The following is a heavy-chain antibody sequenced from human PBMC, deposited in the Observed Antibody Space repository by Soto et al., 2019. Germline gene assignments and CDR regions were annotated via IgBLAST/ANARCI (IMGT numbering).Heavy chain of an antibody. CDR1: GFTFTRSA. CDR3: AAFATTGDAFDL. J-gene: IGHJ3*01. V-gene: IGHV1-58*01. D-gene: IGHD4-17*01. CDR2: IVVGSGNT. Sequence: ASVKVSCKASGFTFTRSAVQWVRQARGQRPEWIGWIVVGSGNTNYAQKFQERVTITRDMSTSTAYMELSSLRSEDTAVYYCAAFATTGDAFDLWGQGTMVTVS.